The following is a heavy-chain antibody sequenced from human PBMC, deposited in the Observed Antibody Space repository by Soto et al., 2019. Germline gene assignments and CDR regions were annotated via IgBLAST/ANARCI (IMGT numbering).Heavy chain of an antibody. D-gene: IGHD1-1*01. CDR1: GGSISSYY. V-gene: IGHV4-59*01. CDR3: ATTGRGFRRGFSYFQH. J-gene: IGHJ1*01. Sequence: SETLSLTCTVSGGSISSYYWSWIRQPPGKGLEWIGYIYYSGSTNYNPSLKSRVTISVDTSKNQFSLKLSSVTAADTAVYYCATTGRGFRRGFSYFQHWGQGTLVTVSS. CDR2: IYYSGST.